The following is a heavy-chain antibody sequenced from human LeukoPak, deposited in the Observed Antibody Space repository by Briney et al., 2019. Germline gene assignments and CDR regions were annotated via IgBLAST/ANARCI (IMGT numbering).Heavy chain of an antibody. J-gene: IGHJ4*02. CDR2: IYYSGST. CDR1: GGSISSGGYS. Sequence: KSSETLSLTCAVSGGSISSGGYSWSWIRQPPGKGLEWIGYIYYSGSTNYNPSLKSRVTISVDTSKNQFSLKLSSVTAADTAVYYCARSEMATTLLDYWGQGTLVTVSP. CDR3: ARSEMATTLLDY. D-gene: IGHD5-24*01. V-gene: IGHV4-61*08.